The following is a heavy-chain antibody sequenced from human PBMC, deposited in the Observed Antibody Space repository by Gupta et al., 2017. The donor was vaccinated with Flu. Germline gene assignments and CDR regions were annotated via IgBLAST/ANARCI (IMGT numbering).Heavy chain of an antibody. CDR2: ISSSGSTI. CDR3: ARARGLGATGYYYFDY. CDR1: GFTFSSYE. V-gene: IGHV3-48*03. Sequence: EVQLVESGGGLVQPGGSLRLSCAASGFTFSSYEMNWVRQAPGKGLEWVSYISSSGSTIYYADSVKGRFTISRDNAKNSLYLQMNSLRAEDTAVYYCARARGLGATGYYYFDYWGQGTLVTVSS. D-gene: IGHD1-26*01. J-gene: IGHJ4*02.